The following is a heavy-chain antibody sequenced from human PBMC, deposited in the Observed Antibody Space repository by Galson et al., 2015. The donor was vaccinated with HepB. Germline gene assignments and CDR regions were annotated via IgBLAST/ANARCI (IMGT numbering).Heavy chain of an antibody. Sequence: SVKVSCKASGYTFTSYAMNWVRQAPGQGLEWMGWINTNTGNPTYAQGFTGRFVFSLDTSVSTAYLQISSLKAEDTAVYYCARVRFGSDYYDSSWDAFDIWGQGTMVTVSS. V-gene: IGHV7-4-1*02. CDR1: GYTFTSYA. D-gene: IGHD3-22*01. CDR2: INTNTGNP. CDR3: ARVRFGSDYYDSSWDAFDI. J-gene: IGHJ3*02.